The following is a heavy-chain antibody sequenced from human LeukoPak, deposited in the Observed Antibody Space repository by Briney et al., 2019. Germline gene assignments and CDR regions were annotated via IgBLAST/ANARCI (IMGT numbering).Heavy chain of an antibody. CDR1: GYTFTGYY. V-gene: IGHV1-2*02. CDR3: ARDLGLDYYDSSGYYYY. J-gene: IGHJ4*02. CDR2: INPNSGGT. D-gene: IGHD3-22*01. Sequence: ASVKVSCKASGYTFTGYYMHWVRQAPGQGLEWMGWINPNSGGTNYAQKFQGRVTMTRDTSISTAYVELSRLRSDDTAVYYCARDLGLDYYDSSGYYYYWGQGTLVTVSS.